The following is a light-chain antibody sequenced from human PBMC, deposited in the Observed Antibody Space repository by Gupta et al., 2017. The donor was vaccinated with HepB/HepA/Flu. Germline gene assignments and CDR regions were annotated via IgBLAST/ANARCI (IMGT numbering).Light chain of an antibody. CDR2: YND. V-gene: IGLV1-44*01. CDR1: SSNVGSNN. CDR3: AAWDTSRNAVV. J-gene: IGLJ2*01. Sequence: HSVLTQSTSISGTPGQRVTISCSGSSSNVGSNNVNWYQQFPGTAPKLLIYYNDERPSGVPVRISGSKSGTSASLAISGLQSEDEAHYYCAAWDTSRNAVVFGGGTKLTVL.